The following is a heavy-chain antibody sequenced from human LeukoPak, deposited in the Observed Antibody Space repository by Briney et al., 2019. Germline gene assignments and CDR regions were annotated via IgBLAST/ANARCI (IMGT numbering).Heavy chain of an antibody. D-gene: IGHD3-16*01. Sequence: PSETLSLTCTVSGGSISGFYWTWIRQPPGKGLEWIGQIYYTGSADYNPSLKSRITISVDTPKNQISLMVRSVTAADTAVYHCARFGVNYDMDVWGQGTTVTVSS. J-gene: IGHJ6*02. CDR2: IYYTGSA. CDR1: GGSISGFY. V-gene: IGHV4-59*01. CDR3: ARFGVNYDMDV.